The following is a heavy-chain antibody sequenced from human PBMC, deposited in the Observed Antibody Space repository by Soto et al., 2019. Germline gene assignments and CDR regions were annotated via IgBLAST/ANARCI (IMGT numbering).Heavy chain of an antibody. V-gene: IGHV1-69*02. CDR1: GDTFTFYS. J-gene: IGHJ4*02. CDR3: ASSYGSGYRAVDY. CDR2: INPILSMS. Sequence: QVQLVQSGAEVKRPGSSVKVSCKASGDTFTFYSINWVRQAPVLGLEWMGRINPILSMSNYAQRFQGRVTMTADKSTSTAYMELSSLRSEDTAIYYCASSYGSGYRAVDYWGQGALVTVSS. D-gene: IGHD3-10*01.